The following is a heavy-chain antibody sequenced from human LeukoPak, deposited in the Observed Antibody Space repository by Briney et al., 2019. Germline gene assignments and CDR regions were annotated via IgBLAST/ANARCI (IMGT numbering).Heavy chain of an antibody. D-gene: IGHD6-13*01. CDR3: ASGIAAAGPGYYFDY. J-gene: IGHJ4*02. Sequence: SETLSLTCTVSGGSISSGSYYWSWIRQPPGKGLEWIGSIYYSGSTYYNPSLKSRVTISVDTSKNQFSLKLSSVTAADTAVYYCASGIAAAGPGYYFDYWGQGTLVTVSS. CDR1: GGSISSGSYY. CDR2: IYYSGST. V-gene: IGHV4-39*01.